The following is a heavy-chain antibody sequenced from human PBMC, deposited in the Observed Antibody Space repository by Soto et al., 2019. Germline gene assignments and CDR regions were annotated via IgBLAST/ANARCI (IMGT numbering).Heavy chain of an antibody. V-gene: IGHV3-30*18. Sequence: QVQLVESGGGVVQPGRSLRLSCAVSGFTFSSYGMHWVRQAQGKGLGWVAVISYDGSNKYYADSVKGRFTISRDNSKNTLHLQMNSLRAEDTAVYYCAKQVTPHSSGWPDAFDIWGQGTMVSVSS. CDR2: ISYDGSNK. CDR3: AKQVTPHSSGWPDAFDI. J-gene: IGHJ3*02. D-gene: IGHD6-19*01. CDR1: GFTFSSYG.